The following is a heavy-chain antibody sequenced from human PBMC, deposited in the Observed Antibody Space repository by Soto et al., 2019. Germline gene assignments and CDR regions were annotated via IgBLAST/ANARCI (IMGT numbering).Heavy chain of an antibody. CDR3: ARERGGYSSDF. V-gene: IGHV3-74*01. CDR1: GFSFSSYW. CDR2: INGDGDYT. J-gene: IGHJ4*02. Sequence: EVQLVESGEGLVPPGGSLRLSCAASGFSFSSYWMHWLRQVPGKGLVWVSRINGDGDYTNYADSVKGRFTISRDNAKNTLYLLMNSLRADDTPVYYCARERGGYSSDFWGQGTLVTVSS. D-gene: IGHD2-15*01.